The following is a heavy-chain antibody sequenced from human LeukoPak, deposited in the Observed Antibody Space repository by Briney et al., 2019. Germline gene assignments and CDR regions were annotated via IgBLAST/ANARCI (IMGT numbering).Heavy chain of an antibody. Sequence: SETLSLTCTVSGGSISSSSYYRGWIRQPPGKGLEWIGSIYYSGSTYYNPSLKSRVTISVDTSKNQFSLKLSSVTAADTAVYYCARKRRTYYDFWSGPGGWFDPWGQGTLVTVSS. D-gene: IGHD3-3*01. J-gene: IGHJ5*02. CDR1: GGSISSSSYY. V-gene: IGHV4-39*07. CDR3: ARKRRTYYDFWSGPGGWFDP. CDR2: IYYSGST.